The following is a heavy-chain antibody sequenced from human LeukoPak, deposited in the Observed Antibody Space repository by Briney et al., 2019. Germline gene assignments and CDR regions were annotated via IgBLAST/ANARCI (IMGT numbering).Heavy chain of an antibody. CDR2: IWYDGSNK. J-gene: IGHJ4*02. D-gene: IGHD3-22*01. CDR3: ASPWAYYDSSGCSY. V-gene: IGHV3-33*01. Sequence: GGSLRLSCAASGFTFSSYGMHWVRQAPGKGLEWVAVIWYDGSNKYYADSVKGRFTISRDNSKNTLYLQMNSLRAEDTAVYYCASPWAYYDSSGCSYWGQGTLVTVSS. CDR1: GFTFSSYG.